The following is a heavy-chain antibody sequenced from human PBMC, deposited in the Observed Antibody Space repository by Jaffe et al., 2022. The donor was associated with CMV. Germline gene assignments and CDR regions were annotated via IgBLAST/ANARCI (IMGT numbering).Heavy chain of an antibody. CDR2: ISAYNGNT. Sequence: QVQLVQSGAEVKKPGASVKVSCKASGYTFTSYGISWVRQAPGQGLEWMGWISAYNGNTNYAQKLQGRVTMTTDTSTSTAYMELRSLRSDDTAVYYCARWGSGWYFFPGPDAFDIWGQGTMVTVSS. CDR3: ARWGSGWYFFPGPDAFDI. D-gene: IGHD6-19*01. CDR1: GYTFTSYG. V-gene: IGHV1-18*04. J-gene: IGHJ3*02.